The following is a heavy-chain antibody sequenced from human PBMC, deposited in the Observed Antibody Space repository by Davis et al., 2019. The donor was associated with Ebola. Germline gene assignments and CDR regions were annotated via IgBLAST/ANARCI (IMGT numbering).Heavy chain of an antibody. Sequence: GSLRLSCTVAGGSVSGYYWSWIRQPPGKGLEWIGYIHYTGTTNYNPSLESRLTISVETSKNQFSLKLSSVTAADTAVYYCARRITFGGVIVLGDAFDIWGQGTMVTVSS. CDR3: ARRITFGGVIVLGDAFDI. CDR1: GGSVSGYY. CDR2: IHYTGTT. V-gene: IGHV4-59*02. D-gene: IGHD3-16*02. J-gene: IGHJ3*02.